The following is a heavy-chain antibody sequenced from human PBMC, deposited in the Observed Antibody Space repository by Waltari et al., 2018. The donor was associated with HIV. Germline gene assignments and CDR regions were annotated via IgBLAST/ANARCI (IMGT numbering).Heavy chain of an antibody. D-gene: IGHD3-10*01. CDR3: VTSAYGANSWIDY. Sequence: DVQLVQSGAEIKKPGESLKTLGKGSGYSFTKNWIGWVHQMPGKGLDWMAIIYPDDSDTRSNPSSRGQVTISVDRSISTAHLSWRRLKTSDTGIYYCVTSAYGANSWIDYWGQGTPVTVSS. CDR1: GYSFTKNW. J-gene: IGHJ4*02. V-gene: IGHV5-51*07. CDR2: IYPDDSDT.